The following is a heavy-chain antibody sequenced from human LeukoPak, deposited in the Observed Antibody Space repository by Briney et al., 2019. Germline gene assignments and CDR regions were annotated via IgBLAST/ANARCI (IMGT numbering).Heavy chain of an antibody. D-gene: IGHD2-2*01. CDR1: GFTFSCYA. CDR3: AKHPADIVVVPAAIPNWFDP. V-gene: IGHV3-23*01. Sequence: GGSLRLSCAASGFTFSCYAMSWVRQAPGKGLEWVSAISGSGGSTYYADSVKGRFTISRDNSKNTLYLQMNSLRAEDTAVYYCAKHPADIVVVPAAIPNWFDPWGQGTLVTVSS. J-gene: IGHJ5*02. CDR2: ISGSGGST.